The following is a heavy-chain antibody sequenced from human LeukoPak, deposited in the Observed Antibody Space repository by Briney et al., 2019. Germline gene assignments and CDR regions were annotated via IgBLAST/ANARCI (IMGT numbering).Heavy chain of an antibody. D-gene: IGHD2-2*01. CDR2: IHYSGSA. Sequence: SETLSLTCGLSGGSITNSRHYWGWIRQPPGKGLEWIASIHYSGSAYYNPSFKSRVTISVDTSKNQFSLRLSSVTAADTTIYYCARHSSSAPASHFDLWGQGTLVIVSS. CDR3: ARHSSSAPASHFDL. V-gene: IGHV4-39*01. CDR1: GGSITNSRHY. J-gene: IGHJ4*02.